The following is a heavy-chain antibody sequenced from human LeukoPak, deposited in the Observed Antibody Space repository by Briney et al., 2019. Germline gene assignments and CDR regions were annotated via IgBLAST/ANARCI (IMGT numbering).Heavy chain of an antibody. V-gene: IGHV3-48*01. D-gene: IGHD3-3*01. CDR2: ISSSSSTI. CDR1: GFTFSSYS. Sequence: PGGSLRLSCAASGFTFSSYSMNWVRQAPGKGLEWVSYISSSSSTIYYADSEKGRFTISRDNAKNSLYLQMNSLRAEDTAVYYCARDLDFWAAYYFDYWGQGTLVTVSS. J-gene: IGHJ4*02. CDR3: ARDLDFWAAYYFDY.